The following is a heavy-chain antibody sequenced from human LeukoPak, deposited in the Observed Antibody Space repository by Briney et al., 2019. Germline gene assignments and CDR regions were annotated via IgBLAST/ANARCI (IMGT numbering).Heavy chain of an antibody. Sequence: PGGSLRLSCAASGLTFSSYVMNWVRQAPGRELEGVSGINSAGGGTHYADSVKGRFTISRDNSKSTVYLQMNTLRAEDTAVYYCAKPLRGLYDFDYWGQGALVTVSS. CDR2: INSAGGGT. J-gene: IGHJ4*02. CDR3: AKPLRGLYDFDY. CDR1: GLTFSSYV. D-gene: IGHD6-19*01. V-gene: IGHV3-23*01.